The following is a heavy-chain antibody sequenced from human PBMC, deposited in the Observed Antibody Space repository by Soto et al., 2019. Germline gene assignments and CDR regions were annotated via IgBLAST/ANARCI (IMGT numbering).Heavy chain of an antibody. V-gene: IGHV4-4*02. CDR2: TRNSGGA. J-gene: IGHJ4*02. Sequence: GLVKPSGTLSLTCAVSSGSVFSSNWWSWVRLPPGKGLEWIGETRNSGGANYNPSLKSRVTITVDRSRNHIFLELSSVTAADTAVYFCASHLVMAGTRGFDHWGLGTLVTVSS. CDR3: ASHLVMAGTRGFDH. D-gene: IGHD6-19*01. CDR1: SGSVFSSNW.